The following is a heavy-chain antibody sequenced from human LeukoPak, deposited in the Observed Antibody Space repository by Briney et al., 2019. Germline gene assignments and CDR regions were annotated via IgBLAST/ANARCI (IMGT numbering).Heavy chain of an antibody. CDR1: GFNFSDFY. CDR3: AREASCSSTTCYFDY. D-gene: IGHD2-2*01. CDR2: ISLSGSTI. V-gene: IGHV3-11*01. J-gene: IGHJ4*02. Sequence: GGSLRLSCAASGFNFSDFYMSWIRQAPGKGLEWLSSISLSGSTITYAASVKGRVTVSRDNAKNSVVLHILSLRADDTAVYYCAREASCSSTTCYFDYWGQGTLVPVSS.